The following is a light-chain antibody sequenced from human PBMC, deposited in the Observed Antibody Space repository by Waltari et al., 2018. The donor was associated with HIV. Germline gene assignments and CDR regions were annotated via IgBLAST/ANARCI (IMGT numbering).Light chain of an antibody. CDR2: YDD. Sequence: QSVLTQPPSVSEAPGQRVTISCSGSSSNTRNNAENWYQQLPGKAPKLLIYYDDLLPSGVSDRFSGSKSGTSVSLAISGLQSEDEADYYCSTWDDSLNGWVFGGGTKLTVL. CDR3: STWDDSLNGWV. J-gene: IGLJ3*02. CDR1: SSNTRNNA. V-gene: IGLV1-36*01.